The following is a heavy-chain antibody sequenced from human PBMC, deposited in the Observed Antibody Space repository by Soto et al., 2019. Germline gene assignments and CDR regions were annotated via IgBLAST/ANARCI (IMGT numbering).Heavy chain of an antibody. V-gene: IGHV1-2*02. CDR1: GYAFTGYY. CDR3: ARAGVGDFPGGGLDV. Sequence: QVQVVQSGAEVEKPGASVKVSCKASGYAFTGYYIHLVRQAPGQGLEWMGWLNPHSGETKFAQKFQGRVTLTRDMPISSAHMEMTSLKSDDTAVYFCARAGVGDFPGGGLDVWGQGTTVTVSS. CDR2: LNPHSGET. J-gene: IGHJ6*02. D-gene: IGHD2-21*01.